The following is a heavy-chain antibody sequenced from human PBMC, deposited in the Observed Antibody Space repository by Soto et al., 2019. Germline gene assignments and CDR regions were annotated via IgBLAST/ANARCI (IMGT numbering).Heavy chain of an antibody. CDR1: WFTFRSYC. CDR2: ISYDGSNK. V-gene: IGHV3-30*18. CDR3: AKDRGQWLVTTILDY. D-gene: IGHD6-19*01. Sequence: AGGAPRLSRSAPWFTFRSYCMHRVPPAPGKGLEWVAVISYDGSNKYYADSVKGRFTISRDNSKNTLYLQMNSLRAEDTAVYYCAKDRGQWLVTTILDYWGQGTLVTVSS. J-gene: IGHJ4*02.